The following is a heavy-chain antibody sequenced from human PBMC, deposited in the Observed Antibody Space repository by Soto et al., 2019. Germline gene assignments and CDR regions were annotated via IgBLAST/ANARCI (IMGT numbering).Heavy chain of an antibody. CDR2: IFYTGST. Sequence: SETLSLTCTVSGGSIHDYYWGWIRQPPGKGLEWIGSIFYTGSTDYNPSLKSRVTLSLATSKNQFSLNLSSVTAADTAVYYCARVNRGAFDHWGQGALVTVSS. CDR3: ARVNRGAFDH. CDR1: GGSIHDYY. V-gene: IGHV4-59*01. J-gene: IGHJ4*02.